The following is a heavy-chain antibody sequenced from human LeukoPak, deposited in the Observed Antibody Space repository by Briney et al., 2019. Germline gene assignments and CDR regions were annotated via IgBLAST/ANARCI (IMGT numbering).Heavy chain of an antibody. V-gene: IGHV4-30-4*08. J-gene: IGHJ6*03. Sequence: KPSETLSLTCTVSGGSISSGDYYWSWIRQPPGKGLEWIGYIYYSGSTYYNPSLKSRVTISVDTSKNQFSLKLSSVTAADTAVYYCARSTGGLEPPTGYYYYYYMDVWGKGTTVTVSS. CDR2: IYYSGST. CDR1: GGSISSGDYY. D-gene: IGHD1-1*01. CDR3: ARSTGGLEPPTGYYYYYYMDV.